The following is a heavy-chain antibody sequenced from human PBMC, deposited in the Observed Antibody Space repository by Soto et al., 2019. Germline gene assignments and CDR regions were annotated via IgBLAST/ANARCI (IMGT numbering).Heavy chain of an antibody. CDR3: ARGDTNNWGYIY. V-gene: IGHV3-74*01. D-gene: IGHD1-1*01. CDR1: GFSISNSW. Sequence: EVQLVESGGGLVQPGGSLRLSCAASGFSISNSWMHWVRQAPGKGLVWVSRINSDGSITSYADSVKGRFTISRDNARNTLYLQMNSLRAEDTAVYYCARGDTNNWGYIYWGQGTLVTVSS. J-gene: IGHJ4*02. CDR2: INSDGSIT.